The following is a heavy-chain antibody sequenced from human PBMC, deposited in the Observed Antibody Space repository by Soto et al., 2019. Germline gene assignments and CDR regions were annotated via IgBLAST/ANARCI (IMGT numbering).Heavy chain of an antibody. Sequence: PGGSLRLSCAASGFTFDDFAMHWVRQAPGKGLEWVSGISWNSGTIGYADSVKGRFTISRDNAKNSLYLQMNSLTAEDTAFYYCAKGAISNGYGTSWFDPWGQGTLVTVSS. V-gene: IGHV3-9*01. CDR1: GFTFDDFA. D-gene: IGHD4-4*01. CDR2: ISWNSGTI. J-gene: IGHJ5*02. CDR3: AKGAISNGYGTSWFDP.